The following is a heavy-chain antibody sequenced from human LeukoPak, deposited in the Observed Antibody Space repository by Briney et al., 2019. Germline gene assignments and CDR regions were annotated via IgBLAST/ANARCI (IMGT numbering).Heavy chain of an antibody. V-gene: IGHV1-69*05. CDR3: ARDRGCSGGSCYSPNWFDP. CDR1: GCTFSSYA. D-gene: IGHD2-15*01. Sequence: SVKVSCKASGCTFSSYAISWVRQAPGQGLGWMGRIIPIFGRANYAQKYQGRVTIATDESTSTAYMEVSSLRSEDTAVYYCARDRGCSGGSCYSPNWFDPWGQGTLVTVSS. J-gene: IGHJ5*02. CDR2: IIPIFGRA.